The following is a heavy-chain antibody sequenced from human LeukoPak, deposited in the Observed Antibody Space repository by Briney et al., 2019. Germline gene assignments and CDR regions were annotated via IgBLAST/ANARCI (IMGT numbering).Heavy chain of an antibody. CDR3: VKGAGWWDY. Sequence: SETLSLTCAVSGGSISSTNWWSWVRQPPGKGLEWIGEIYHSGSTNYNPSLKSRVTISVDTSKNQFSLRLSSVTAADTAVYYCVKGAGWWDYWGQGTLVTVSS. V-gene: IGHV4-4*02. CDR2: IYHSGST. CDR1: GGSISSTNW. D-gene: IGHD2-15*01. J-gene: IGHJ4*02.